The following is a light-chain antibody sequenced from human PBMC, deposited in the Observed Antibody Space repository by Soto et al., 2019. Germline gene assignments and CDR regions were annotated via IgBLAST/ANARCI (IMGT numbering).Light chain of an antibody. CDR3: QQATFFPLT. V-gene: IGKV1-12*01. J-gene: IGKJ4*01. Sequence: DIQMTQSPSSVSASVGDRVIITCRASQAFSNLLAWYQQKPGKAPKLLIYGASTLQGGVPSRFSGSESGTDFTLTISSLQPEDSATYYCQQATFFPLTFGGGTKVDIK. CDR2: GAS. CDR1: QAFSNL.